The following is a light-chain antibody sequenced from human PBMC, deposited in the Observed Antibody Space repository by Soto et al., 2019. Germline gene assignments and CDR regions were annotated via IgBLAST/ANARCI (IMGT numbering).Light chain of an antibody. V-gene: IGLV2-14*01. CDR2: DVS. Sequence: QSALTQPASVSGSPGQSITISCTGTSSDVGGYNYVSWYQQHPGKAPKLMIYDVSNRPSGVSNRSSGSKSGNTASLTISGLQAEDEADYYCSSYTSSSTPGYVFRTGTKVTVL. CDR1: SSDVGGYNY. J-gene: IGLJ1*01. CDR3: SSYTSSSTPGYV.